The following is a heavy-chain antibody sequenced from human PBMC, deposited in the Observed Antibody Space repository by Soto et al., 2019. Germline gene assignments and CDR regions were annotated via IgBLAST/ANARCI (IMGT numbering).Heavy chain of an antibody. V-gene: IGHV4-39*07. CDR3: ARLGGFLQALGP. CDR2: FFIGGTT. J-gene: IGHJ5*02. Sequence: PSETLSLTCTVSGGSISSSTYYWGWMRQPPGKGLEWIASFFIGGTTSYNPSLKSRVTISLEASKSQVSLRLDSVTAADTAVYLLARLGGFLQALGPWGPGTVVTVSS. D-gene: IGHD3-3*01. CDR1: GGSISSSTYY.